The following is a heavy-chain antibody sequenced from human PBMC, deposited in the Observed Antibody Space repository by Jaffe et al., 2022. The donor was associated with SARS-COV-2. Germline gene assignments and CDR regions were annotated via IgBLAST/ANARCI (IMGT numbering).Heavy chain of an antibody. Sequence: QVQLVESGGLEVQPGRSLRLSCAASGFTFSRHAMHWVRQAPGNGLEWVAVISYDGNTKYYADSVKGRFTISRDNSKNTLYLQMNSLRAEDTAVYFCARDNIAAASTGGFDYWGQGDLVTVSS. J-gene: IGHJ4*02. D-gene: IGHD6-13*01. CDR3: ARDNIAAASTGGFDY. CDR1: GFTFSRHA. V-gene: IGHV3-30*04. CDR2: ISYDGNTK.